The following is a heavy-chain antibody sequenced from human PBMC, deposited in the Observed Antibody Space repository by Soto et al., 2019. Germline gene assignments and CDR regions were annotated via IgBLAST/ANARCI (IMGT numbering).Heavy chain of an antibody. Sequence: PSETLSLTCTVSGVSFTSYFWSWIRQTPGKGLDWIGSISFSGATYSNPSLKGRAALSVDASENPLSLTLNSVTSADTAVYFCARDRRDGYKRYFDFWGQGNQVTVSS. CDR1: GVSFTSYF. D-gene: IGHD5-18*01. CDR2: ISFSGAT. J-gene: IGHJ4*02. CDR3: ARDRRDGYKRYFDF. V-gene: IGHV4-59*01.